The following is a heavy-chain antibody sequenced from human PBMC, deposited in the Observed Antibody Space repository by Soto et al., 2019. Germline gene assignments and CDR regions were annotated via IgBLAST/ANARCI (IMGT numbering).Heavy chain of an antibody. Sequence: GAALKISCQGSGYRFTRYGMAWVRQTTGKGLEWIGIIYPDDSDSRYTPSFRCHVTISTDKSINTAYLQWSSLKASDTAPYHCERDRRTCYYTDHDYWGQRSRVTVAS. J-gene: IGHJ4*02. CDR2: IYPDDSDS. V-gene: IGHV5-51*01. D-gene: IGHD3-22*01. CDR3: ERDRRTCYYTDHDY. CDR1: GYRFTRYG.